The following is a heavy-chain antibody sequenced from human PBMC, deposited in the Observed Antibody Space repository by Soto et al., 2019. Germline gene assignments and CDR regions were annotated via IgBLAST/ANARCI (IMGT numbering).Heavy chain of an antibody. V-gene: IGHV3-49*04. CDR3: TRDEGGSYYGWFDP. CDR1: GFTFGDYA. J-gene: IGHJ5*02. CDR2: IRSKAYGGTT. D-gene: IGHD1-26*01. Sequence: LRLSCTASGFTFGDYAMSWVRQAPGKGLEWVGFIRSKAYGGTTEYAASVKGRFTISRDDSKSIAYLQMNSLKTEDTAVYYCTRDEGGSYYGWFDPWGQGTLVTVSS.